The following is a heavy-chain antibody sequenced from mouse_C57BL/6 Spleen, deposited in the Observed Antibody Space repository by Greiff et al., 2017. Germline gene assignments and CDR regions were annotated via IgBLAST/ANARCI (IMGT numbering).Heavy chain of an antibody. J-gene: IGHJ2*01. D-gene: IGHD2-1*01. V-gene: IGHV5-6*01. Sequence: EVQLQQSGGDLVKPGGSLKLSCAASGFTFSSYGMSWVRQTPDKRLEWVATISSGGSYTYYPDSVKGRFTISRDNAKNTLYLQMSSLKSEDTAMYYCARRDGKASLDYWGQGTTLTVSS. CDR3: ARRDGKASLDY. CDR2: ISSGGSYT. CDR1: GFTFSSYG.